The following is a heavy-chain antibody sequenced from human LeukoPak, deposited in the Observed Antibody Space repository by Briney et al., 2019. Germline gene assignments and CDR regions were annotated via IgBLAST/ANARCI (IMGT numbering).Heavy chain of an antibody. J-gene: IGHJ4*02. V-gene: IGHV4-34*01. CDR1: GGSFSGYY. D-gene: IGHD6-19*01. CDR3: ARYSSGWSQPYYFDY. CDR2: INHSGST. Sequence: SETLSLTCAVYGGSFSGYYWSWIRQPPGKGLEWIGEINHSGSTNYNPSLKSRVTISVDTSKNQFSLKLSSVTAADTAVYYCARYSSGWSQPYYFDYWGQGTLVTVSS.